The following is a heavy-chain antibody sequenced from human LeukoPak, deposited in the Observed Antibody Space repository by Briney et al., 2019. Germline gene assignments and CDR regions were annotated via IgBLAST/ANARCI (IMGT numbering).Heavy chain of an antibody. CDR2: IIPILGTA. CDR3: AKTKYGSGSYYWFDP. D-gene: IGHD3-10*01. V-gene: IGHV1-69*13. J-gene: IGHJ5*02. Sequence: ASVKVSCKASGGTFISYAISWVRQAPGQGLEWMGGIIPILGTANYAQKFQGRVTITADESTSTAYMELSSLRSEDTAVYYCAKTKYGSGSYYWFDPWGQGTLVTVSS. CDR1: GGTFISYA.